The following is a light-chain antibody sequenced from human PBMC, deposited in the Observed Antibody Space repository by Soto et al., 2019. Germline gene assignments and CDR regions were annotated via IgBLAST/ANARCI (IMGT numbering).Light chain of an antibody. J-gene: IGKJ5*01. CDR1: QSVGSY. CDR3: QQRHNWIT. V-gene: IGKV3-11*01. Sequence: MVLTHSPATLSSSPWQSSTPSFRASQSVGSYIGWYPQKPGQAPRLLIYDASNRATGIPARFSGSGFGTDFTLTISSLEPEDFAVYYCQQRHNWITFGQGTRLEIK. CDR2: DAS.